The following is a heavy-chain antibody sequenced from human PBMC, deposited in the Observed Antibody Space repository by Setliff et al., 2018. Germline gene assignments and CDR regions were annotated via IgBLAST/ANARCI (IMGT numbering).Heavy chain of an antibody. CDR1: GGSFSSFY. D-gene: IGHD7-27*01. CDR3: AKFGPLDLTGDWAFDN. Sequence: PSETLSLTCAVYGGSFSSFYWSWIRQPPGKGLEWIGETNHSGTTNYNPSLKSRVTISVDTSKKQFSLKLSSVTAADTAVYYCAKFGPLDLTGDWAFDNWGQGTLVTVSS. J-gene: IGHJ4*02. CDR2: TNHSGTT. V-gene: IGHV4-34*01.